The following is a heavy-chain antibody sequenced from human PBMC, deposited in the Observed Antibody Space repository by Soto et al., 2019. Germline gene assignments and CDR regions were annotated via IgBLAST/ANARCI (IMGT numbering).Heavy chain of an antibody. J-gene: IGHJ4*02. V-gene: IGHV3-48*02. D-gene: IGHD3-3*01. CDR2: ISSSSSTI. CDR1: GFTFSSYS. Sequence: GGSLRLSWAASGFTFSSYSMNWVRQAPGKGLEWVSYISSSSSTIYYADSVKGRFTISRDNAKNSLYLQMNSLRDEDTAVYYCARRFLEWFRGIDYWGQGTLVTVSS. CDR3: ARRFLEWFRGIDY.